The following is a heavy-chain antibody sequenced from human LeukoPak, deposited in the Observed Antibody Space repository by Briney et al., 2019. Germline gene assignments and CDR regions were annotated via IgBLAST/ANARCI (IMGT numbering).Heavy chain of an antibody. J-gene: IGHJ3*02. CDR2: VNPNSGDT. Sequence: ASVKVSCKASGYTFTSSDINWVRQATGQGLEWMGWVNPNSGDTGYAQKFQGRVTMTRNTSISTAYMELSSLRSEDTAVYYCARGTGNSAALDIWGQGIMVSVSS. CDR3: ARGTGNSAALDI. CDR1: GYTFTSSD. V-gene: IGHV1-8*01.